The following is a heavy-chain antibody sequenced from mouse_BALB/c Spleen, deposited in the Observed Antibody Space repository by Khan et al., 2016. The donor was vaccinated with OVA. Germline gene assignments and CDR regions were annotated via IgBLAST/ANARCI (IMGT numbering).Heavy chain of an antibody. D-gene: IGHD2-12*01. CDR3: ARSTYRYAFDY. V-gene: IGHV3-8*02. CDR1: GDSITSGY. CDR2: IIYTGYT. J-gene: IGHJ3*01. Sequence: EVQLQESGPSLVNPSQTLSLTCSVTGDSITSGYWNWIRKFPGNKLEYMGYIIYTGYTYYNPSLQSRISITRHTSKNQYYLQLNSVTDEDTATYYCARSTYRYAFDYWGQGTLVTVSA.